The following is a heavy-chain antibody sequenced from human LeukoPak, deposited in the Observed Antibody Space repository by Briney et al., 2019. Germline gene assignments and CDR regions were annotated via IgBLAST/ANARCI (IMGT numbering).Heavy chain of an antibody. D-gene: IGHD1-14*01. V-gene: IGHV4-34*01. CDR2: INHNGST. J-gene: IGHJ4*02. CDR3: ARVRGTRSPYYFDY. CDR1: GGSFSGYY. Sequence: KPSETLSLTCAVYGGSFSGYYWSWIRQPPGKGLEWIGEINHNGSTNYNPSLKSRVTISVDTSKNQFSLKLSSVTAADTAVYYCARVRGTRSPYYFDYWGQGTLVTVSS.